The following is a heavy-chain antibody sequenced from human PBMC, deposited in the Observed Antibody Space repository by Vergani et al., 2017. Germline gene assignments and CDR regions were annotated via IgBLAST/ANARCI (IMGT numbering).Heavy chain of an antibody. V-gene: IGHV4-34*01. D-gene: IGHD6-19*01. Sequence: QVQLQQWGAGLLKPSETLSLICAVYGGSFSGYYCSWIRQPPGKGREWIGEINHSGSTNYNPSLKSRVTIPVDTSKTQFSLKLSSVTAADTAVYYCAGGRGGSGWSYYYYYMDVWGKGTTVTVSS. CDR3: AGGRGGSGWSYYYYYMDV. CDR2: INHSGST. CDR1: GGSFSGYY. J-gene: IGHJ6*03.